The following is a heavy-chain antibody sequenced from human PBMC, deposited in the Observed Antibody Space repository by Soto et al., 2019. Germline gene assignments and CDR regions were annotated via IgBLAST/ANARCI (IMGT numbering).Heavy chain of an antibody. D-gene: IGHD3-9*01. CDR1: GFTFSSYG. V-gene: IGHV3-33*01. CDR2: IWYDGSNK. J-gene: IGHJ4*02. CDR3: ARENLKDILTGYFNY. Sequence: ESGGGVVQPGRSLRLSCAASGFTFSSYGMHWVRQAPGKGLEWVAVIWYDGSNKYYADSVKGRFTISRDNSKNTLYLQMNSLRAEDTAVYYCARENLKDILTGYFNYWGQGTLVTVSS.